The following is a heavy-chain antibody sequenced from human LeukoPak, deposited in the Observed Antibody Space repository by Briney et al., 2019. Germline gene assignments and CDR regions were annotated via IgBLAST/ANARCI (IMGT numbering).Heavy chain of an antibody. D-gene: IGHD5-12*01. CDR1: GFTFSSYA. CDR2: IYSGGST. CDR3: ARYIVATITS. V-gene: IGHV3-53*01. J-gene: IGHJ4*02. Sequence: GGSLRLSCAASGFTFSSYAMSWVRQAPGKGLEWVSVIYSGGSTYYADSVKGRFTISRDNSKNTLYLQMNSLRAEDTAVYYCARYIVATITSWGQGTLVTVSS.